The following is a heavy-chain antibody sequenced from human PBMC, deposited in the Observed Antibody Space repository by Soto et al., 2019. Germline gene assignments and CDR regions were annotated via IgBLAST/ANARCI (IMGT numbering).Heavy chain of an antibody. D-gene: IGHD3-10*01. CDR3: ARAVAPYFGTWFDP. J-gene: IGHJ5*02. Sequence: SETLSLTCAVSGGSIASGNSYSWSWIRQPPGKGLEWIGSISHTGSTSYNPSLKSRLTMSVDKSKNQFSLRLSSVTAADMAVYYCARAVAPYFGTWFDPWGQGILVTVSS. V-gene: IGHV4-30-2*01. CDR1: GGSIASGNSYS. CDR2: ISHTGST.